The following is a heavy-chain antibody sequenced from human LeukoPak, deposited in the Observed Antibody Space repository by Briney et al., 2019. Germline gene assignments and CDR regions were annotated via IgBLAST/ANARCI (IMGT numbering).Heavy chain of an antibody. CDR1: GFTFDDYG. CDR3: ARDWEYCGGDCYWDY. J-gene: IGHJ4*02. CDR2: INWNGGST. V-gene: IGHV3-20*04. Sequence: PGGSLRLSCAASGFTFDDYGMSWVRQAPGKGLEWFSGINWNGGSTGYADSVKGRFTISRDNAKNSLYLQMNSLRAEDTALYYCARDWEYCGGDCYWDYWGQGTLVTVSS. D-gene: IGHD2-21*02.